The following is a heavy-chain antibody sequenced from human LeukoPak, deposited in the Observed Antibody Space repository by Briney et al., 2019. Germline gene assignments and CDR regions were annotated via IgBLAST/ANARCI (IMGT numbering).Heavy chain of an antibody. Sequence: SETLSLTCTVSGGSISSSSYYWGWIRQPPGKGREWSGSIYYSGSTYYNPSLKSRVTISVDTSKNQFSLKLSSVTAADTAVYYCARDLVAYCGGDCYSPRYFDLWGRGTLVTVSS. D-gene: IGHD2-21*02. J-gene: IGHJ2*01. CDR3: ARDLVAYCGGDCYSPRYFDL. CDR1: GGSISSSSYY. CDR2: IYYSGST. V-gene: IGHV4-39*07.